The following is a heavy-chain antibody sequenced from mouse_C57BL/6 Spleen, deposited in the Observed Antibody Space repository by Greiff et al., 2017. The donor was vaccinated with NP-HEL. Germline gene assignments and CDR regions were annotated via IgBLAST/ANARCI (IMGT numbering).Heavy chain of an antibody. Sequence: VQLQESGAELVRPGTSVKVSCKASGYAFTNYLIEWVKQRPGQGLEWIGVINPGSGGTNYNEKFKGKATLTADKSSSTAYMQLSSLTSEDSAVYFCGFSYYAMDYWGQGTSVTVSS. CDR1: GYAFTNYL. V-gene: IGHV1-54*01. CDR3: GFSYYAMDY. CDR2: INPGSGGT. J-gene: IGHJ4*01.